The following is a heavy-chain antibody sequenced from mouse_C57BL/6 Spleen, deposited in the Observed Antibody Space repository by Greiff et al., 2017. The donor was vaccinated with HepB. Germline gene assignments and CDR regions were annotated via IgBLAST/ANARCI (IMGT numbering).Heavy chain of an antibody. V-gene: IGHV5-9-1*02. CDR3: TRDYGNYGSYAMDY. CDR1: GFTFSSYA. Sequence: EVHLVESGEGLVKPGGSLKLSCAASGFTFSSYAMSWVRQTPEKRLEWVAYISSGGDYIYYADTVKGRFTISRDNARNTLYLQMSSLKSEDTAMYYCTRDYGNYGSYAMDYWGQGTSVTVSS. CDR2: ISSGGDYI. J-gene: IGHJ4*01. D-gene: IGHD2-1*01.